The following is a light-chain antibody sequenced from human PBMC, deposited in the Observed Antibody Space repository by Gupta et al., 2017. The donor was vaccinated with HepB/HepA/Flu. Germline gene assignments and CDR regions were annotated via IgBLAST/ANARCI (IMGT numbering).Light chain of an antibody. J-gene: IGKJ1*01. CDR2: KAS. CDR3: QQYNSYPQT. V-gene: IGKV1-5*03. CDR1: QSISSW. Sequence: DIQMTQSPSTLSASVGDRVTITCRASQSISSWLAWYQQKPGKAPKLLIYKASSLESWVPSRFSGSGSGTEFNLTISSLQPDDFATYYCQQYNSYPQTFGQGTKVEIK.